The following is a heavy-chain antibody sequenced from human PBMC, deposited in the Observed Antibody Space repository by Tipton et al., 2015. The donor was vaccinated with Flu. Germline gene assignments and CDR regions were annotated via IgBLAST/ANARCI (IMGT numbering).Heavy chain of an antibody. Sequence: LRLSCAVSGASISSYYWTWFRQPPGKGLEWIGYIYFSNTNYNPSLKGRATISLDTPKNQFSLNLASVSAADTAVYYCARVRGVVVVPAAMYGMDVWGQGTTVTVSS. V-gene: IGHV4-59*01. CDR3: ARVRGVVVVPAAMYGMDV. D-gene: IGHD2-2*01. J-gene: IGHJ6*02. CDR1: GASISSYY. CDR2: IYFSNT.